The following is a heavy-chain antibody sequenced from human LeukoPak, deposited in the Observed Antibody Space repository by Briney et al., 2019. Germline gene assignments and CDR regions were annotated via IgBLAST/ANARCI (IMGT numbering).Heavy chain of an antibody. Sequence: GGSLRLSCAASGFTFINYAMHWVRQAPGKGLEWVAVISYDGSDKYYVDSAKGRFTISRDNSKNTLYLQMNSLRAEDTAVYFCAKDLGLAYYESYFHIWGQGTMVTVSS. CDR2: ISYDGSDK. V-gene: IGHV3-30*18. CDR1: GFTFINYA. J-gene: IGHJ3*02. D-gene: IGHD3-22*01. CDR3: AKDLGLAYYESYFHI.